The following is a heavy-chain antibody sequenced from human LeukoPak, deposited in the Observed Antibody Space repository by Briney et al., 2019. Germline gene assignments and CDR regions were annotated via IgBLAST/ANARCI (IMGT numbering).Heavy chain of an antibody. D-gene: IGHD3-10*01. CDR3: AGRSCYGSGGRTGYLDH. Sequence: GGSMRLSCAASEFSVNNNYMNWVRQAAGQGLEWVGFMDTYGGIYYRASVKGRFIISSEISKNTLSLQVNTLRAEDTAVNYCAGRSCYGSGGRTGYLDHWGQGILVTVSS. CDR2: MDTYGGI. J-gene: IGHJ4*02. V-gene: IGHV3-66*04. CDR1: EFSVNNNY.